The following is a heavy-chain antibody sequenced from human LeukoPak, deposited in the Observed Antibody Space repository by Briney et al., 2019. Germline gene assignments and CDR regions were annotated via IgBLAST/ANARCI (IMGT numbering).Heavy chain of an antibody. V-gene: IGHV1-2*06. J-gene: IGHJ4*02. D-gene: IGHD2-15*01. CDR2: INPNSGGT. CDR1: GYTFTGYY. Sequence: GASVKVSCXASGYTFTGYYMHWVRQAPGQGLEWMVRINPNSGGTNYAQKFQGRVTMTRDTSISTAYMELSRLRSDDTAVYYCARDLGYCSGGSCSDYWGQGTLVTVSS. CDR3: ARDLGYCSGGSCSDY.